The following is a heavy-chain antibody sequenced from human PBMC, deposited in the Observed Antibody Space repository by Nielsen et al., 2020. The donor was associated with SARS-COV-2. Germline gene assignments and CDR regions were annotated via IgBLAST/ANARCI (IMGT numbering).Heavy chain of an antibody. D-gene: IGHD3-10*01. CDR3: AKGWFGELFPFDY. CDR2: ISSSGSTI. CDR1: GFTFSDYY. V-gene: IGHV3-11*01. Sequence: GGSLRLSCAASGFTFSDYYMSWIRQAPGKGLEWVSYISSSGSTIYYADSVKGRFTISRDNAKNSLYLQMNSLRAEDTALYYCAKGWFGELFPFDYWGQGTLVTVSS. J-gene: IGHJ4*02.